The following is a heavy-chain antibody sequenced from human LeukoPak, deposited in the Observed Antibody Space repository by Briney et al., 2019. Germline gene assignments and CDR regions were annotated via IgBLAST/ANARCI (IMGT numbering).Heavy chain of an antibody. CDR3: ARRTRGSSGGYFDY. CDR2: ISDSGGNT. CDR1: GFTFSSYS. D-gene: IGHD1-26*01. V-gene: IGHV3-23*01. Sequence: GGSLRLSCAASGFTFSSYSMNWVRQAPGRGLEWVSTISDSGGNTYYADSVKGRFTISRDNSKNTLHVQMNSLRAEDTAVYYCARRTRGSSGGYFDYWGQGTLVAVYS. J-gene: IGHJ4*02.